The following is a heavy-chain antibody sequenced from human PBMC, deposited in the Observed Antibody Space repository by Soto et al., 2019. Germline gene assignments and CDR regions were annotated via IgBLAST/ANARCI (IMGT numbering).Heavy chain of an antibody. J-gene: IGHJ4*02. CDR2: INPSGGST. CDR1: GYTFTSYY. D-gene: IGHD3-9*01. V-gene: IGHV1-46*03. CDR3: ARDGGNYDILTGYPDY. Sequence: GASVKVSCKASGYTFTSYYMHWVRQAPGQGLEWMGIINPSGGSTSYAQKFQGRVTMTRDTSTSTVYMELSSLRSEDTAVYYCARDGGNYDILTGYPDYWGQGTQVTVSS.